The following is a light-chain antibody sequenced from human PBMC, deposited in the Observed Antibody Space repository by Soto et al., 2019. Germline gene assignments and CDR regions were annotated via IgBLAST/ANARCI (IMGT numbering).Light chain of an antibody. Sequence: EIVLTQSPGTLSLSPGERATLSCRASQSVTNSYLAWYQQKAGQAPRLLIHGASSRATGIPDRFSGGGSGTDFTLTISRLEPEDFAVYYCQQYGNSPRAFGQGTKVEIK. CDR2: GAS. J-gene: IGKJ1*01. CDR3: QQYGNSPRA. CDR1: QSVTNSY. V-gene: IGKV3-20*01.